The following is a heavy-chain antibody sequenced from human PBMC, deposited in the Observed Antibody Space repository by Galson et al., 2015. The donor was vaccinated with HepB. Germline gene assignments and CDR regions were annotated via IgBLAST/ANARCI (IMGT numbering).Heavy chain of an antibody. D-gene: IGHD6-19*01. CDR3: VERAVAGPLSWFDP. V-gene: IGHV4-4*02. Sequence: ETLSLTCAVSGGSISSSNWWSWVRQPPGKGLEWIGETNHSGSTNYNPSLKSRVTILVDTSQNQFSLKLRSVTAADTAVYYCVERAVAGPLSWFDPWGQGTLVTVSS. J-gene: IGHJ5*02. CDR2: TNHSGST. CDR1: GGSISSSNW.